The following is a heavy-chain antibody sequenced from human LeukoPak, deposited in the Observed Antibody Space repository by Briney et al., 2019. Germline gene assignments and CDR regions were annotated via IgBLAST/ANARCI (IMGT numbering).Heavy chain of an antibody. CDR1: GGSISSYY. CDR3: ARSSYSDCFDY. J-gene: IGHJ4*02. V-gene: IGHV4-59*12. D-gene: IGHD2-21*01. Sequence: PWETLTLTCTVSGGSISSYYWSWIRQPPGKGLEWIGYIYYSGSTNYNPSLKSRVTISVDTSKNQFSLKLSSVTAADTAVYYCARSSYSDCFDYWGPATLATVSS. CDR2: IYYSGST.